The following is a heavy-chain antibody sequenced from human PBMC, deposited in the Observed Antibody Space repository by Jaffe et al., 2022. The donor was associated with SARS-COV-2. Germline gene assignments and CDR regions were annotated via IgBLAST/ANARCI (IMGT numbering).Heavy chain of an antibody. J-gene: IGHJ6*02. CDR2: ISWNSGSI. D-gene: IGHD6-19*01. Sequence: EVQLVESGGGLVQPGRSLRLSCAASGFTFDDYAMHWVRQAPGKGLEWVSGISWNSGSIGYADSVKGRFTISRDNAKNSLYLQMNSLRAEDTALYYCAKDVGEQWLVLDVWGQGTTVTVSS. CDR1: GFTFDDYA. CDR3: AKDVGEQWLVLDV. V-gene: IGHV3-9*01.